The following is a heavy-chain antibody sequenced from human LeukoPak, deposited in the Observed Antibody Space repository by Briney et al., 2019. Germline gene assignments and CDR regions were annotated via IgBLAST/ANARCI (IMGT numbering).Heavy chain of an antibody. CDR2: INHSGST. CDR1: GGSFSGYY. V-gene: IGHV4-34*01. Sequence: SETLSLTCAVYGGSFSGYYWSWIRQPPGKGLEWIGEINHSGSTNFNPSLKSRVTISVDTPKNQFSLKLSSVTAADTAVNYCASTVITANYYFDYWGQGTLVTVSS. CDR3: ASTVITANYYFDY. J-gene: IGHJ4*02. D-gene: IGHD4-17*01.